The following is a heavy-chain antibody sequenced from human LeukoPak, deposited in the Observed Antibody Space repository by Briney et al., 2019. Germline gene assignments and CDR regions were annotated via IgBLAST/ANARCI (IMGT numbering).Heavy chain of an antibody. V-gene: IGHV3-49*03. CDR1: GFTFNEYA. J-gene: IGHJ4*02. CDR3: VKGRTRADS. D-gene: IGHD3-3*01. CDR2: IRSKGSGGTI. Sequence: PGVSLRLSCTASGFTFNEYAMSWFRQAPGKGLEWVGFIRSKGSGGTIEYAASVKGRFTLSRDDSKSIVSLQMNSLQSEDTAVYYCVKGRTRADSWGQGTLVTVSS.